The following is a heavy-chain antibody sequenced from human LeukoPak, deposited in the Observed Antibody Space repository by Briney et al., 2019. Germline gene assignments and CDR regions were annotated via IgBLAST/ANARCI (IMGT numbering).Heavy chain of an antibody. CDR2: VYYNGLT. D-gene: IGHD4-17*01. J-gene: IGHJ4*02. Sequence: SETLSLTCTVSGGSISPHYWTWIRQTPGKGLEWIGYVYYNGLTSYNASLRSRLILSVDTASNQVSLKLTSVTAADTAVYYCTRERSTVTFDYWGQGTLVTVSS. CDR1: GGSISPHY. V-gene: IGHV4-59*11. CDR3: TRERSTVTFDY.